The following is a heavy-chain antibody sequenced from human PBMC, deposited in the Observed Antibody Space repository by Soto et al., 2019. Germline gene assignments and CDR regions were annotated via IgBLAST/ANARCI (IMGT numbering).Heavy chain of an antibody. D-gene: IGHD1-1*01. CDR1: GGTFSSYA. Sequence: QVQLVQSGAEVKKPGSSVKVSCKASGGTFSSYAISWVRQAPGQGLEWMGGIIPIFGTANYAQRFQGRVTITADESTSTAYMELSSLRSEDTAVYYCARDRRRELEQYYFDYWGQGTLVTVSS. CDR3: ARDRRRELEQYYFDY. V-gene: IGHV1-69*01. CDR2: IIPIFGTA. J-gene: IGHJ4*02.